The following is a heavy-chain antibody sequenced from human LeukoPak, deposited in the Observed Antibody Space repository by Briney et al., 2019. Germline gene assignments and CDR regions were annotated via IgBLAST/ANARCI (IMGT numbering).Heavy chain of an antibody. Sequence: GASVKVSCKASGYTFTGYYMHWVRQAPGQGLEWMGWINPNSGGTNYAQKFQGWVTMTRDTSISTAYMELSSLRSEDTAVYYCARECGYSYGTPLALGADYGMDVWGQGTTVTVSS. J-gene: IGHJ6*02. D-gene: IGHD5-18*01. CDR3: ARECGYSYGTPLALGADYGMDV. CDR2: INPNSGGT. V-gene: IGHV1-2*04. CDR1: GYTFTGYY.